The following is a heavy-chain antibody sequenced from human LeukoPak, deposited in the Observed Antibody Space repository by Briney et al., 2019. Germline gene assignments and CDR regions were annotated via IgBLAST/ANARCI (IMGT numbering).Heavy chain of an antibody. CDR2: IYYSGST. V-gene: IGHV4-30-4*08. CDR3: ARATYDYVWGAIPYPGTWGFDI. D-gene: IGHD3-16*01. J-gene: IGHJ3*02. Sequence: SQTLSLTCTVSGGSMRSDGYYWSWIRQHPGKGLEWIGYIYYSGSTYYNPSLKSRVTISVDTSKNQFSLKLSSVTAADTAVYYCARATYDYVWGAIPYPGTWGFDIWGQGTMVTVSS. CDR1: GGSMRSDGYY.